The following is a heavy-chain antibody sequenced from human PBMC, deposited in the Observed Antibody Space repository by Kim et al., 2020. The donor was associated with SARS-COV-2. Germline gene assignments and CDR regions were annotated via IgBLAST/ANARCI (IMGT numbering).Heavy chain of an antibody. J-gene: IGHJ1*01. D-gene: IGHD3-3*01. CDR3: ARMVGGGTTIFGVGLAEYFQH. CDR1: GFTFSSYG. CDR2: IWYDGSNK. V-gene: IGHV3-33*01. Sequence: GGSLRLSCAASGFTFSSYGMHWVRQAPGKGLEWVAVIWYDGSNKYYADSVKGRFTISRDNSKNTLYLQMNSLRAEDTAVYYCARMVGGGTTIFGVGLAEYFQHWGQGTLVTVSS.